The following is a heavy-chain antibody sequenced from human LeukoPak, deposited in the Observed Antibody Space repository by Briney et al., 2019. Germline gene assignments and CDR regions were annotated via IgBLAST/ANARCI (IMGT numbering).Heavy chain of an antibody. D-gene: IGHD2-8*01. J-gene: IGHJ3*02. CDR1: GYTFTSYG. V-gene: IGHV1-18*01. CDR2: ISAYNGNT. CDR3: ARDTIVLMVYAMGDAFDI. Sequence: ASVKVSCKASGYTFTSYGISWVRQAPGQGLEWMGWISAYNGNTNYAQKLQGRVTMTTDTSTSTAYMELRSLRSDDTAVYYCARDTIVLMVYAMGDAFDICGQGTMVTVSS.